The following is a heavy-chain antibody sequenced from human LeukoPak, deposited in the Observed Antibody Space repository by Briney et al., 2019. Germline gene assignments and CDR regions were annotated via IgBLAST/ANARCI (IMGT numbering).Heavy chain of an antibody. V-gene: IGHV5-51*01. CDR1: GYSFTNYW. J-gene: IGHJ4*02. CDR3: ARRGRGTTVTYYFDF. D-gene: IGHD4-17*01. Sequence: GESLKISRKGSGYSFTNYWIGWVRQIPGKGLEWMGIIYPGDSETRYSPSFQGQVTISADKSISTAYLQWSSLKASDTAMYYCARRGRGTTVTYYFDFWGQGTLVTVSS. CDR2: IYPGDSET.